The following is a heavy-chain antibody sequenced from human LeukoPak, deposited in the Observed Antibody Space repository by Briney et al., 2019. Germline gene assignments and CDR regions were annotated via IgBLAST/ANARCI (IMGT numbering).Heavy chain of an antibody. CDR3: ARHVIWNDVGAFDY. D-gene: IGHD1-1*01. CDR1: GGSIRSSYYY. Sequence: SETLSLTCTVSGGSIRSSYYYWGWIRQPPGKGLEWIGSIYDSGSTYYNPSLKSRVTISVDTSKNQFSLKLNSVTAADTAVYYCARHVIWNDVGAFDYWGQGTLVTVSS. V-gene: IGHV4-39*01. J-gene: IGHJ4*02. CDR2: IYDSGST.